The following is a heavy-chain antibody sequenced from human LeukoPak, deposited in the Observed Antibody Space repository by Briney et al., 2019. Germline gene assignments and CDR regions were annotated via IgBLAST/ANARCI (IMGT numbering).Heavy chain of an antibody. CDR2: IYYSGST. CDR1: GGSVSSGSYF. V-gene: IGHV4-61*01. J-gene: IGHJ3*02. Sequence: PSETLSLTCTVSGGSVSSGSYFWTWIRQPPGKGLEWIGYIYYSGSTNYNPSLKSRVTISSDTSKNQFSLKLSSVTAADTAVYYCARGHDAFDIWGQGTMVTVSS. CDR3: ARGHDAFDI.